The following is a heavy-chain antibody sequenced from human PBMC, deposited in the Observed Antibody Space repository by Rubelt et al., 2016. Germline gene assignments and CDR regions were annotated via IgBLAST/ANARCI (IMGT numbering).Heavy chain of an antibody. CDR1: GFTFSSDW. V-gene: IGHV3-7*04. CDR2: IKQDGSEK. Sequence: EVQLVESGGGLVQPGGSLRLSCAASGFTFSSDWMSWVRQAPGKGLEWVANIKQDGSEKYYVDSVKGRFTISRDNAKNLLYLQMNSLGAEETAVYYCARDGGWSGYYLLDYWGQGILVTVSS. CDR3: ARDGGWSGYYLLDY. J-gene: IGHJ4*02. D-gene: IGHD3-3*01.